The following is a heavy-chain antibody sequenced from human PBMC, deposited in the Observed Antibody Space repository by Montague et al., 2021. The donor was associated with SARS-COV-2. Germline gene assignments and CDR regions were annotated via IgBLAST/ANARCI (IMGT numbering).Heavy chain of an antibody. V-gene: IGHV4-39*01. D-gene: IGHD3-22*01. CDR2: IYYSGST. J-gene: IGHJ4*02. CDR3: ARHYYFDTSGQTPPVDY. Sequence: SETLSLTCTVSGGSISTSSYYWGWLRLPPGKGLEWIGTIYYSGSTYYNPSLTSRVTISVDTSKNQFSLKLSSVTAADTALYYCARHYYFDTSGQTPPVDYWGQGTLVTVSS. CDR1: GGSISTSSYY.